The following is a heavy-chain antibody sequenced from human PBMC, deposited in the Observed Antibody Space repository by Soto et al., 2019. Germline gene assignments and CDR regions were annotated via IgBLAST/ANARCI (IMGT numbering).Heavy chain of an antibody. V-gene: IGHV1-3*01. CDR2: INPDNVNT. CDR1: GYTFTTYA. Sequence: ASVKVSCKASGYTFTTYAVHWVRQAPGQGLEWMGLINPDNVNTKYSQKFQGRVTITRDTSASTAYMELSSLRSEDTAVYYCVRVDGTYWGQGALVTVSS. CDR3: VRVDGTY. D-gene: IGHD1-26*01. J-gene: IGHJ4*02.